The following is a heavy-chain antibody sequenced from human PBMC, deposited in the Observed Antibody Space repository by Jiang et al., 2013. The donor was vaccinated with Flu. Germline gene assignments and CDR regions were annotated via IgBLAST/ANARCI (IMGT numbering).Heavy chain of an antibody. J-gene: IGHJ4*02. CDR1: GDSVSGNSVA. Sequence: VKPSQTLSLTCTISGDSVSGNSVAWNWIRQSPSRGLEWLGRTYYKSKWFFDYAVSVQSRININPDTTTNQFSLQLNFVTPEDTAIYYCARSQTYYGGSGYSEFDYWGQGTLVTVSS. D-gene: IGHD3-22*01. CDR3: ARSQTYYGGSGYSEFDY. V-gene: IGHV6-1*01. CDR2: TYYKSKWFF.